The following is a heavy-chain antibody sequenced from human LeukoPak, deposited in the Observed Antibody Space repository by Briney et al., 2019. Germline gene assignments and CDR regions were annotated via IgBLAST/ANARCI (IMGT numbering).Heavy chain of an antibody. J-gene: IGHJ3*01. CDR1: GFTFTDFA. V-gene: IGHV3-23*01. CDR3: VKDSIERNGVYDAFDV. Sequence: PGGSLRLSCVASGFTFTDFAMNCVRQVPGKGPEWVSHIGGGGVDREYEESVKGRFTVSRDNSRNSLYVQMNSLRGEDTAIYYCVKDSIERNGVYDAFDVWGQGTKVTVAS. D-gene: IGHD2-8*01. CDR2: IGGGGVDR.